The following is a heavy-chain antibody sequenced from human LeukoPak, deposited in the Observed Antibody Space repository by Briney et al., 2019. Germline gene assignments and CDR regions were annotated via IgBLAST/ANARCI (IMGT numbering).Heavy chain of an antibody. Sequence: ASVKVSCKASGYTFTGYYMHWVRQATGQGLEWMGWMNPNSGNTGYAQKFQGRVTMTRNTSISTAYMELSSLRSEDTAVYYCAGPSAVGRGYYYYGMDVWGQGTTVTVSS. CDR3: AGPSAVGRGYYYYGMDV. J-gene: IGHJ6*02. D-gene: IGHD6-6*01. V-gene: IGHV1-8*02. CDR2: MNPNSGNT. CDR1: GYTFTGYY.